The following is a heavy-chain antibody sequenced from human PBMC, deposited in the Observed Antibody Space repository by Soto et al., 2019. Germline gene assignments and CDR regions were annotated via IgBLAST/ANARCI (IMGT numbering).Heavy chain of an antibody. CDR3: ARASYGSGSTLYYYYYGMDV. D-gene: IGHD3-10*01. Sequence: GGSLRLSCAASGFTFSDYYMSWIRQAPGKGLEWVSYISSSSSYTNYADSVKGRFTISRDNAKNSLYLQMNSLRAEDTAVYYCARASYGSGSTLYYYYYGMDVWGQGTTVTVSS. CDR1: GFTFSDYY. V-gene: IGHV3-11*06. J-gene: IGHJ6*02. CDR2: ISSSSSYT.